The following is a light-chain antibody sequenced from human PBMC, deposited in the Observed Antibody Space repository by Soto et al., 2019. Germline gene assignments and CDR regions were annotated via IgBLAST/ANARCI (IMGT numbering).Light chain of an antibody. Sequence: DIQMTQTPPSLSASIGDRVTITCRASQGIGKYLAWYQQKPGKVPKLLIYASSTLQSGVPSRFSGSGSGTDFTLTISSLQPEDVATYYCQKYDSAPFFTFGPGTRVDVK. J-gene: IGKJ3*01. V-gene: IGKV1-27*01. CDR3: QKYDSAPFFT. CDR2: ASS. CDR1: QGIGKY.